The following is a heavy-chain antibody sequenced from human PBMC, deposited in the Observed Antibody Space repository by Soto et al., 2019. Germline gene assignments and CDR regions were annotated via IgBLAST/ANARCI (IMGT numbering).Heavy chain of an antibody. CDR3: ARLEDSSGWAGGAFDI. J-gene: IGHJ3*02. V-gene: IGHV1-18*04. CDR2: ISAYNGNT. Sequence: RASVKVSCKASGYTFTSYGISWVRQAPGQGLEWMGWISAYNGNTNYAQKLQGRVTMTTDTSTSTAYMELRSLRSDDTAVYYCARLEDSSGWAGGAFDIWGQGTMVTVSS. D-gene: IGHD6-19*01. CDR1: GYTFTSYG.